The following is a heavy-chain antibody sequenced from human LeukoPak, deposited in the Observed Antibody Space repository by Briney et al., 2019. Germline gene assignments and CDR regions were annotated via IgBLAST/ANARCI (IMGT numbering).Heavy chain of an antibody. CDR1: GFTFSNYW. CDR2: IKYDGSAT. D-gene: IGHD3-3*01. CDR3: VTGSLESGHNFDY. V-gene: IGHV3-74*01. J-gene: IGHJ4*02. Sequence: GGSLRLSCAASGFTFSNYWMRWIRQVPGKGLVWVSHIKYDGSATNYADSVKGRFTISRDNAKNTLYLQMNSLRAEDTAVYLCVTGSLESGHNFDYWGQGALVTVSS.